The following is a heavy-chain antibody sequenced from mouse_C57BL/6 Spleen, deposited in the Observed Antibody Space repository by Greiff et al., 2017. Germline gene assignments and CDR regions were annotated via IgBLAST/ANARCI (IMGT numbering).Heavy chain of an antibody. J-gene: IGHJ4*01. V-gene: IGHV1-82*01. CDR2: IYPGDGDA. Sequence: QVQLQQSGPELVKPGASVKISCKASGYAFSSSWMNWVKQRPGKGLEWIGRIYPGDGDANYNGKFKGKATLTADKSSSTAHMQLSSLTSEDSAVYFCARGGYSNFYAMDYWGQGTSVTVSS. CDR1: GYAFSSSW. CDR3: ARGGYSNFYAMDY. D-gene: IGHD2-5*01.